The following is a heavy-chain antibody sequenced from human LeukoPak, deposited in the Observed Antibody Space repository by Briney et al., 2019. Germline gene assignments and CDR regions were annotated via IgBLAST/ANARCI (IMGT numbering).Heavy chain of an antibody. Sequence: PGGSLRLSCAASGFTFSDYYMSWIRQAPGKGLEWVSYISSSGSTIYYTDSVKGRFTISRDNAKNSLYLQMNSLRAEDTAVYYCAREKPGYYDSSGYYSLDALDIWGQGTMVTVSS. J-gene: IGHJ3*02. CDR2: ISSSGSTI. CDR3: AREKPGYYDSSGYYSLDALDI. D-gene: IGHD3-22*01. V-gene: IGHV3-11*01. CDR1: GFTFSDYY.